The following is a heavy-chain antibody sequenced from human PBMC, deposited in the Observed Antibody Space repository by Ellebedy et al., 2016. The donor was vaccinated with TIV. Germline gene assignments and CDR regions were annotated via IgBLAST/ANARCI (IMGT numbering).Heavy chain of an antibody. J-gene: IGHJ4*02. CDR2: IYYSGST. V-gene: IGHV4-59*02. D-gene: IGHD2-15*01. CDR1: GGSVTRYY. Sequence: SETLSLTCTVSGGSVTRYYWSWIRQPPGKGLEWIGYIYYSGSTNYNPSLKSRVTISVDTTKNQLSLKLSSVTAADTAVYYCARGYCSGCSCHPFDYWGQGTLVTVSS. CDR3: ARGYCSGCSCHPFDY.